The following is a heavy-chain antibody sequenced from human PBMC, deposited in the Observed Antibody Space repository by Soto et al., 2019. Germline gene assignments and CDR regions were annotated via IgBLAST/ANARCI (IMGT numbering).Heavy chain of an antibody. J-gene: IGHJ4*02. V-gene: IGHV3-15*07. CDR1: GFTFSNAW. CDR2: IKSKTDGGTT. CDR3: TTDPCVLWLGELDY. D-gene: IGHD3-10*01. Sequence: EVQLVESGGGLVKPGGSLRLSCAASGFTFSNAWMNWVRQAPGKGLEWVGRIKSKTDGGTTAYAAPVKGRFTISRDDSKITLYLQMNSLKTEDTALYYCTTDPCVLWLGELDYWGQGTLVTVSS.